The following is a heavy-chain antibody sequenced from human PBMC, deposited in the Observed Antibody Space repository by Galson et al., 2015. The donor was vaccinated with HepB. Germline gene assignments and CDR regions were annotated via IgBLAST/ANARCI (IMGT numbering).Heavy chain of an antibody. CDR3: ARAYIGDGYNSSPDY. V-gene: IGHV1-69*02. CDR2: IIPILGIA. Sequence: SVKVSCKASGGTFSSHTFSWVRRAPGQGLEWMGRIIPILGIANYAQKFQGRVTITADKSTSTAYMELSSLRSEDTAVYYCARAYIGDGYNSSPDYWGQGSLVTVSS. CDR1: GGTFSSHT. D-gene: IGHD5-24*01. J-gene: IGHJ4*02.